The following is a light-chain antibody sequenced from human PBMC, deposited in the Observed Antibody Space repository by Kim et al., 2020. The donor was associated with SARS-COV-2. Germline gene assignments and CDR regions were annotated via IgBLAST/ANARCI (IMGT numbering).Light chain of an antibody. CDR3: SSYAGSTL. V-gene: IGLV2-8*01. CDR2: EVS. CDR1: SSDVGGYNY. Sequence: QSALTQPPSASGSPGQSVTISCTGTSSDVGGYNYVSWYQQPPGKAPKLMIYEVSKRPSGVPDRFSGSKSGNTASLTVSGLQAEDEADYYCSSYAGSTLFGGGTQLTVL. J-gene: IGLJ2*01.